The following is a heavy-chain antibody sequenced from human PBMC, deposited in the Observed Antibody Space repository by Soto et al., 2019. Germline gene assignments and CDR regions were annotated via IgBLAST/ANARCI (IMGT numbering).Heavy chain of an antibody. CDR1: GGSFSGYY. Sequence: SETLSLTCAVYGGSFSGYYWSWIRQPPGKGLEWIGEINHSGSTNYNPSLKSRVTISVDTSKNQFSLKLSSVTAADTDVYYCARGDSTGTTVGDAVDIWGQGTMVTVSS. V-gene: IGHV4-34*01. CDR3: ARGDSTGTTVGDAVDI. CDR2: INHSGST. J-gene: IGHJ3*02. D-gene: IGHD1-7*01.